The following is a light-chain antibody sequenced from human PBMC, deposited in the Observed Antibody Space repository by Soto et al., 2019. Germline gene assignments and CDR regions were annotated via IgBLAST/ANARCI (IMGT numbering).Light chain of an antibody. Sequence: ETVMTQSPGTLSVSQGERATLSCRASQSVSTNLAWYQQKPAQAPRLLIYGASTRATGIPGRFSGGGSGTEFTLTISSLQSADFAVYYCQQYNDWPLTFGGGTKVDI. CDR2: GAS. J-gene: IGKJ4*01. CDR1: QSVSTN. CDR3: QQYNDWPLT. V-gene: IGKV3-15*01.